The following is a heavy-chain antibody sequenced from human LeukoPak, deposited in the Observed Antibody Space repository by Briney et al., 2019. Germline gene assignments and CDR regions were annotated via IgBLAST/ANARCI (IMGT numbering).Heavy chain of an antibody. D-gene: IGHD1-1*01. J-gene: IGHJ4*01. Sequence: PGGSLRLSCAASGFTFSAYAIHWVRQAPGKGLEWVGRIRSRTNSYATAYAASVKGRFTISRDESKNTTYLQMNSLKIEDTAVYYCTSAETTQDDWGQGTLVTVSS. CDR2: IRSRTNSYAT. V-gene: IGHV3-73*01. CDR1: GFTFSAYA. CDR3: TSAETTQDD.